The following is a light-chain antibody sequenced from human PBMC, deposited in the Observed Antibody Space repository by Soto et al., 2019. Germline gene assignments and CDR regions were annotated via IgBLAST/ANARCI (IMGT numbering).Light chain of an antibody. V-gene: IGKV1-17*01. Sequence: DIQMTPSPFSLSSSFGDRVTNTCRASQSISSYLNWYQQKPGKAPKLLIYAASNLQSGVPSRFSGSGSGTEFTLTISSLQPEDFATYFCLQHNNYPPTFGQGTKVDIK. J-gene: IGKJ1*01. CDR2: AAS. CDR1: QSISSY. CDR3: LQHNNYPPT.